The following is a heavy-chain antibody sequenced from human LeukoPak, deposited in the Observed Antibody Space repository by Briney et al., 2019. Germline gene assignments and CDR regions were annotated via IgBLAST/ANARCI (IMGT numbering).Heavy chain of an antibody. CDR3: AKFSAPSGGSSGWPWVIDN. D-gene: IGHD6-25*01. CDR1: GFTFSSYA. Sequence: GGSLRLSCAASGFTFSSYAMTWVRQARGQGLEWVSALSGSGNTVYYANSVKGRFTISRDNSKNSLSLQMNSLRGEDTALYYCAKFSAPSGGSSGWPWVIDNWGQGTLVTVSS. J-gene: IGHJ4*02. V-gene: IGHV3-23*01. CDR2: LSGSGNTV.